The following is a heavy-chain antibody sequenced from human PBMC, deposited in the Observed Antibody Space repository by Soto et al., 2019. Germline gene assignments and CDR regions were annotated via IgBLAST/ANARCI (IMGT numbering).Heavy chain of an antibody. CDR1: GFTFSSYG. J-gene: IGHJ4*02. Sequence: QVQLVESGGGVVQPGRSLRLSCAASGFTFSSYGMHWVRQAPGKGLEWVAVISYDGSDKYYADSVKGRFTISRDNSKNTLYLQMNSLRAEDTDVFYCAKNYYDGSGYYYLFDYWGQGALVTVSS. V-gene: IGHV3-30*18. CDR2: ISYDGSDK. CDR3: AKNYYDGSGYYYLFDY. D-gene: IGHD3-22*01.